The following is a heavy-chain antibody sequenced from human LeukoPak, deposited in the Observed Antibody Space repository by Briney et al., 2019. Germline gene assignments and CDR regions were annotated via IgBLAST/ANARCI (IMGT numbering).Heavy chain of an antibody. CDR2: IYTSGST. CDR3: ARLHPIQLWGVDAFDI. V-gene: IGHV4-61*02. D-gene: IGHD5-18*01. Sequence: SETLSLTCTVSGGSISSGSYYWSWIRQPAGKGLEWIGRIYTSGSTNYNPSLKSRVTISVDTSKNQFSLKLSSVTAADTAVYYCARLHPIQLWGVDAFDIWGQGTMVTVSS. CDR1: GGSISSGSYY. J-gene: IGHJ3*02.